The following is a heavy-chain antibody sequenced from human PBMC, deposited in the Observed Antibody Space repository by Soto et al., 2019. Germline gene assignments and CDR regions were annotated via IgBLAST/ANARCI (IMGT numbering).Heavy chain of an antibody. CDR1: GGSVSSGSYY. CDR3: ARDSSGFDY. CDR2: IYYSGST. J-gene: IGHJ4*02. Sequence: QVQLQESGPGLVKPSETLSLTCTVSGGSVSSGSYYWSWIREPPGKGLEWIGYIYYSGSTNYNPSRKSRVTISVDTSKNQFSLKLSSVPAADTAVYYCARDSSGFDYWGQGTLVTVSS. V-gene: IGHV4-61*01. D-gene: IGHD6-25*01.